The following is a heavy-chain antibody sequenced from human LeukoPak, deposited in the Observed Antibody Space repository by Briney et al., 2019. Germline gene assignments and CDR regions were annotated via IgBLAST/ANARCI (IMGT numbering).Heavy chain of an antibody. Sequence: GGSLRLSCAASGFTFSSYWMSWVRQAPGKGLEWVANIKQDGSEKYYVDSVRGRFTISRDNAKNSLYLQMNSLRAEDTAVYYCARVAVATIRGPKTGLDYWGQGTLVTVSS. CDR3: ARVAVATIRGPKTGLDY. D-gene: IGHD5-12*01. CDR1: GFTFSSYW. J-gene: IGHJ4*02. CDR2: IKQDGSEK. V-gene: IGHV3-7*01.